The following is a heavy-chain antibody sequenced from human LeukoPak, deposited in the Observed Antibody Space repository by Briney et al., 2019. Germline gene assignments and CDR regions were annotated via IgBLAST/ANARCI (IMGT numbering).Heavy chain of an antibody. D-gene: IGHD3-10*01. V-gene: IGHV4-61*02. CDR1: GDSISSGNYY. CDR3: ASQITYYFGSGTYSNWFDP. CDR2: IYTTGST. J-gene: IGHJ5*02. Sequence: PSQTLSLTCTVSGDSISSGNYYWTWIRQPAGKGLEWIGRIYTTGSTNYNPSLKSRVTISVDTSKNHFSLRLDSVTAADTAVYYCASQITYYFGSGTYSNWFDPWGQGTLVTVSS.